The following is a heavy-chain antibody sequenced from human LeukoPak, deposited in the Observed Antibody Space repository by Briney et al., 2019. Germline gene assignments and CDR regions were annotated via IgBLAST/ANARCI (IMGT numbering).Heavy chain of an antibody. CDR2: ISGSGGST. CDR1: GFTFSSYA. CDR3: AKDINGDYAEYFQH. J-gene: IGHJ1*01. D-gene: IGHD4-17*01. V-gene: IGHV3-23*01. Sequence: GGSLRLSCAASGFTFSSYAMSWVRQAPGKGLEWVSAISGSGGSTYYADSVKGWFTISRDNSKNTLYLQMNSLRAEDTAVYYCAKDINGDYAEYFQHWGQGTLVTVSS.